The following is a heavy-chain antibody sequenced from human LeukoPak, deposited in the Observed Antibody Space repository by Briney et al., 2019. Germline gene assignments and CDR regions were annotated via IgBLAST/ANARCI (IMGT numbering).Heavy chain of an antibody. CDR2: IYDSGST. Sequence: SETLSLTCTVSGGSISSYYWSWIRQPPGKGLEWIGNIYDSGSTNYNPSLKSRVTMSVDTSKNQCSLKLSSVTAADTAVYYCARQSISGSSLSYFDYWGQGTLVNVSS. CDR1: GGSISSYY. J-gene: IGHJ4*02. D-gene: IGHD3-22*01. V-gene: IGHV4-59*01. CDR3: ARQSISGSSLSYFDY.